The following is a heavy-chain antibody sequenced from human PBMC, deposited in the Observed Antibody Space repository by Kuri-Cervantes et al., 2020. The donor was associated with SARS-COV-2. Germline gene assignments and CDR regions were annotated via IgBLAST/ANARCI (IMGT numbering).Heavy chain of an antibody. CDR2: ISYDGTYR. Sequence: GESLKISCAASGFAFRTHAMHWVRQAPGKGLEWAALISYDGTYRFYADSVKGRFTISRDNSKNTLYLQMNSLRAEDTAVYYCARDPDDILTGPFDYRGQGTLVTVSS. CDR3: ARDPDDILTGPFDY. J-gene: IGHJ4*02. V-gene: IGHV3-30*04. D-gene: IGHD3-9*01. CDR1: GFAFRTHA.